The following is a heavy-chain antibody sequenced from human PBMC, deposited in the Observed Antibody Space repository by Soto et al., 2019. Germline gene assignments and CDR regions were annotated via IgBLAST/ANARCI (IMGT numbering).Heavy chain of an antibody. CDR3: ARARGAATARDY. CDR1: GGSVSSGSHY. D-gene: IGHD6-13*01. V-gene: IGHV4-61*01. Sequence: QVQLQESGPGLVKPSETLSLTCTVSGGSVSSGSHYWSWIRQPPGKALEWIGYIYYRGSTNYNPSLKSRVTISADTSKNQFSLKLSSVTAADTAVYYCARARGAATARDYWGQGTLVTVSS. CDR2: IYYRGST. J-gene: IGHJ4*02.